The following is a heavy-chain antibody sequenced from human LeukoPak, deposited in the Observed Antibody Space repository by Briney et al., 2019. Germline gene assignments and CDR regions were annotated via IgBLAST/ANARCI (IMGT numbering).Heavy chain of an antibody. D-gene: IGHD4-17*01. J-gene: IGHJ4*02. Sequence: GGSLRLSCAASGFTFSSYAMSWVRQAPGKGLEWVAAISGSGGSTYYADSVKGRFTISRDNSKNTRYLQMNSLRPADTAVYYSSKEYGDLDYWDQGSLVTVSS. CDR3: SKEYGDLDY. V-gene: IGHV3-23*01. CDR1: GFTFSSYA. CDR2: ISGSGGST.